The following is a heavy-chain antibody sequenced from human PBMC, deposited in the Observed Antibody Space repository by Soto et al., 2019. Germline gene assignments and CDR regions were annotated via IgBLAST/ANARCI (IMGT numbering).Heavy chain of an antibody. CDR2: INPNSGGT. V-gene: IGHV1-2*02. J-gene: IGHJ6*02. Sequence: ASVKVSCKASGYTFTGYYMHWVRQAPGQGLEWMGWINPNSGGTNYAQKFQGRVTMTRDTSISTAYMELSRLRSDDTAVYYCARVPPYYDFWSGPPEGMDVWGQGTTVTVSS. CDR3: ARVPPYYDFWSGPPEGMDV. CDR1: GYTFTGYY. D-gene: IGHD3-3*01.